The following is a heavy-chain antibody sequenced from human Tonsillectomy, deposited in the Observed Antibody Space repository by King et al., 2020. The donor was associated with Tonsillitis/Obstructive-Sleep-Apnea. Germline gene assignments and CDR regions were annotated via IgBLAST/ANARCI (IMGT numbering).Heavy chain of an antibody. V-gene: IGHV3-33*01. CDR2: IWDDGSNK. D-gene: IGHD4-11*01. J-gene: IGHJ2*01. CDR3: ARSREVTTSHWYFDL. CDR1: GFIFNIYG. Sequence: VQLVESGGGVVQPGRSLRLSCAASGFIFNIYGMHWVCQAPGKGLEWVTFIWDDGSNKYYADSVKGRFTISRDNSKNTLYLQMNSLRAEDTAVYYCARSREVTTSHWYFDLWGRGTLVTVSS.